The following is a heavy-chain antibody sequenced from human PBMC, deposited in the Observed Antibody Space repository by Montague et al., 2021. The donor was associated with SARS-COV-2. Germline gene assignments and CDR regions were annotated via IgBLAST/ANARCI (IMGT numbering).Heavy chain of an antibody. V-gene: IGHV6-1*01. J-gene: IGHJ6*02. Sequence: CAISGDSVSSNNAAWNWIRQSPSRGLEWLGRTNYRSKWHYDYAVSVKSRILIIPNTSENQFSLQLNPVTPEDTAAYYCARDAHIGSTWPLSGYGMDVWGQGTPVTVSS. CDR2: TNYRSKWHY. CDR1: GDSVSSNNAA. CDR3: ARDAHIGSTWPLSGYGMDV. D-gene: IGHD6-13*01.